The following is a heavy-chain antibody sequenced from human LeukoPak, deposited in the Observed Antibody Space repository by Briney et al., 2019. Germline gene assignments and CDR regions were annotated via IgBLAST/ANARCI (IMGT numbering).Heavy chain of an antibody. CDR3: ARDRRKQLVKGGDAFDI. CDR1: GYTFTSYY. CDR2: INPSGGST. D-gene: IGHD6-6*01. J-gene: IGHJ3*02. Sequence: GASVKVSCKASGYTFTSYYMHWVRQAPEQGLEWMGIINPSGGSTSYAQKFQGRVTMTRDMSTSTVYMELSSLRSEDTAVYYCARDRRKQLVKGGDAFDIWGQGTMVTVSS. V-gene: IGHV1-46*01.